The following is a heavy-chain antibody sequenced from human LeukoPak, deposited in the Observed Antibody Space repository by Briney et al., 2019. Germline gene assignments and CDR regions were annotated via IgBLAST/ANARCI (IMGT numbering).Heavy chain of an antibody. V-gene: IGHV4-39*07. Sequence: SETLSLTCTVSGGSISGSSYYWGWIRQPPGTGLEWIGSIYYSGSTYYNPSLKSRVTISVDRSKNQFSLKLSSVTAADTAVYYCARGPSLATISGWIWPHNYYYYGMDVWGQGTTVTVSS. CDR1: GGSISGSSYY. J-gene: IGHJ6*02. D-gene: IGHD5-12*01. CDR2: IYYSGST. CDR3: ARGPSLATISGWIWPHNYYYYGMDV.